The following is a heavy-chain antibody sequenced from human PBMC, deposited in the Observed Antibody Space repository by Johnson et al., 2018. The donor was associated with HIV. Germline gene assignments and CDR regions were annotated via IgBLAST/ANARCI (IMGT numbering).Heavy chain of an antibody. J-gene: IGHJ3*02. CDR1: GFTFSSYG. CDR2: ISYDGSNK. Sequence: QEKLVESGGGLVQPGGSLRLSCAASGFTFSSYGLHWVRQAPGKGLEWVAVISYDGSNKYYADSVKGRFTISRDNSKNTLYLQMNSLRAEDTAVYYCAKVYSSSVPAPGIWGQGTMVTVSS. CDR3: AKVYSSSVPAPGI. D-gene: IGHD6-6*01. V-gene: IGHV3-30*18.